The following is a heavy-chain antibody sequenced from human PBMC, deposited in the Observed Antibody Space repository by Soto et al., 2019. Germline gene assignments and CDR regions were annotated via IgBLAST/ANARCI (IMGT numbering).Heavy chain of an antibody. J-gene: IGHJ4*02. Sequence: SGGSLRLSCAASGFTFSSYAMSWVRQAPGKGLEWVSAISGSGGSTYYADSVKGRFTISRDNSKNTLYLQMNSLRAEDTAVYYCAKADSSSWSRPNYFDYWGQGTLVTVSS. V-gene: IGHV3-23*01. CDR2: ISGSGGST. CDR1: GFTFSSYA. D-gene: IGHD6-13*01. CDR3: AKADSSSWSRPNYFDY.